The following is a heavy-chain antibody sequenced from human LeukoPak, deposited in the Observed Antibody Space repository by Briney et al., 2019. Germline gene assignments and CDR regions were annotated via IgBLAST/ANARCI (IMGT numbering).Heavy chain of an antibody. V-gene: IGHV1-18*01. CDR2: ISLYNGNT. CDR1: GYTFTSYG. J-gene: IGHJ4*02. Sequence: GASVKVSCKASGYTFTSYGISWVRQAPGQGLEWLGWISLYNGNTHYAQNLQGRVTMTTDTSTSTAYLELRSLISDDTAVYYCARGSNQGPGYYDSSGYSDYWGQGTLVTVSS. D-gene: IGHD3-22*01. CDR3: ARGSNQGPGYYDSSGYSDY.